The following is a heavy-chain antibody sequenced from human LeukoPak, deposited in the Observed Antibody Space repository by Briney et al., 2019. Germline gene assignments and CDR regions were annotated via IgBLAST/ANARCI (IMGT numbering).Heavy chain of an antibody. D-gene: IGHD2-2*01. Sequence: GASVKVSCKASGYTFTSYDINWVRQATRQGLEWMGWMNPNSGNTGYAQKFQGRVTMTRNTSISTAYMELSSLRSEDTAVYYCARGTPFYQLLTRPRNWFDPWGQGTLVTVSS. J-gene: IGHJ5*02. CDR3: ARGTPFYQLLTRPRNWFDP. V-gene: IGHV1-8*01. CDR2: MNPNSGNT. CDR1: GYTFTSYD.